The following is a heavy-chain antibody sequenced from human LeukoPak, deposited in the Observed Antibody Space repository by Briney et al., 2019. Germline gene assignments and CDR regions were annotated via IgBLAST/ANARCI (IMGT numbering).Heavy chain of an antibody. D-gene: IGHD5-18*01. J-gene: IGHJ4*02. CDR3: ARDGDTAMSSFDY. CDR2: ISSSSSTI. V-gene: IGHV3-48*04. Sequence: GGSLRLSCAASGFTFSSYSMNWVRQAPGKGLEWVSYISSSSSTIYYADSVKGRFTISRDNAKNSLYLQMNSLRAEDTAVYYCARDGDTAMSSFDYWGQGTLVTVSS. CDR1: GFTFSSYS.